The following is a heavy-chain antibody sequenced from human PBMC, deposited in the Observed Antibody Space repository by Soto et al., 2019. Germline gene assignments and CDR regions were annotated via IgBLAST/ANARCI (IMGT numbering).Heavy chain of an antibody. J-gene: IGHJ6*02. V-gene: IGHV4-4*02. Sequence: QVQLQESGPGLVKPSGTLSLTCAVSGGSISSSNWWSWDRQPPGKGLEWIGEIYHSGSTNYNPSLKSGVTISVDKSKNQFSLKLSSVTAADTAVYYCVRVGYSSSWNYYGMDVWGQGTTVTVSS. D-gene: IGHD6-13*01. CDR1: GGSISSSNW. CDR2: IYHSGST. CDR3: VRVGYSSSWNYYGMDV.